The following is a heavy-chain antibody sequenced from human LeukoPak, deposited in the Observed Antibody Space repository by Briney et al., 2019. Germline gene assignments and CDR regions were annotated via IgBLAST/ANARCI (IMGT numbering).Heavy chain of an antibody. CDR1: GFTFSSYG. CDR3: ARDFEQQPTDC. Sequence: PGGSLRLSCAASGFTFSSYGMHWVRQAPGKGLEWVAVIWYDGSNKYYADSVKGRFTISRDNSKNTLYLQMNSLRAEDTAVYYCARDFEQQPTDCWGQGTLVTVSS. V-gene: IGHV3-33*01. D-gene: IGHD6-13*01. CDR2: IWYDGSNK. J-gene: IGHJ4*02.